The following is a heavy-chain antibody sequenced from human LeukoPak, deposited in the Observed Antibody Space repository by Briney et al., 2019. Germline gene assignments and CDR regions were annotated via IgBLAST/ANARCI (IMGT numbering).Heavy chain of an antibody. Sequence: PSETLSLTCTVSGGSISSYYWSWIRQPPGKGLEWIGYIYYSGSTNYNPSLKSRVTISVDTSKNQFSLKLSSVTAADTAVYYCARRRRSIAVAGGYFDYWGQGTLVTVSS. CDR1: GGSISSYY. CDR3: ARRRRSIAVAGGYFDY. V-gene: IGHV4-59*08. J-gene: IGHJ4*02. D-gene: IGHD6-19*01. CDR2: IYYSGST.